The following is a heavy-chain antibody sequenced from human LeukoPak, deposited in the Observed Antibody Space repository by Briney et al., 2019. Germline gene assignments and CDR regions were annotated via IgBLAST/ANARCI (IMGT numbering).Heavy chain of an antibody. CDR3: TRARHHWGSDY. V-gene: IGHV6-1*01. CDR2: TYYRSKWYI. CDR1: GDSVSSNSAT. D-gene: IGHD7-27*01. Sequence: SQTLSLTCAISGDSVSSNSATWNWIRQSPSISLEWLGRTYYRSKWYIDYGASLKGRITISPDTSNNQFSLQLNSVTPEDTAIYYCTRARHHWGSDYWGQGTLVTVS. J-gene: IGHJ4*02.